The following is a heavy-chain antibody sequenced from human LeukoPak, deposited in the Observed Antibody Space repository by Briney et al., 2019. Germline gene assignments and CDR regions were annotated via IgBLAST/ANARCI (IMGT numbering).Heavy chain of an antibody. CDR1: GFTFDDYA. D-gene: IGHD2-2*01. CDR3: AKDSHRYCSSTSCYAFDI. CDR2: ISWNSGSI. V-gene: IGHV3-9*01. Sequence: SLRLSCAASGFTFDDYAMHWVRQAPGKGLEWVSGISWNSGSIGYADSVKGRFTISRDNAKNSLYLQMNSLRAEDTALYYCAKDSHRYCSSTSCYAFDIWGQGTMVTVSS. J-gene: IGHJ3*02.